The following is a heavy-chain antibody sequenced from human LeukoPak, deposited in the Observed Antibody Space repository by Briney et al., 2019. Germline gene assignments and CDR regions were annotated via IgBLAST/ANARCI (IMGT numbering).Heavy chain of an antibody. Sequence: GGSLRLSCAASGFTVSSNYMSWVRQAPGKGLEWVSAISGSGGSTYYADSVKGRFTISRDNSKNTLYLQMNSLRAEDTAVYYCAKDGLAATVYWGQGTLVTVSS. CDR2: ISGSGGST. CDR1: GFTVSSNY. D-gene: IGHD2-15*01. V-gene: IGHV3-23*01. CDR3: AKDGLAATVY. J-gene: IGHJ4*02.